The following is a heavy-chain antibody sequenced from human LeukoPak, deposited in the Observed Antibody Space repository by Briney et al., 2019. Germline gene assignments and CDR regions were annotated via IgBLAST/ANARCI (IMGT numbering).Heavy chain of an antibody. J-gene: IGHJ6*03. Sequence: SETLSLTCTVSGGSISSYYWSWIRQPPGKGLEWIGYIHYSGSTNYNPSLKSRVTISVDTSKNQFSLKLSSVTAADTAVYYCARVKAAAGTSWYYMDVWGKGTTVTVSS. CDR2: IHYSGST. CDR3: ARVKAAAGTSWYYMDV. CDR1: GGSISSYY. V-gene: IGHV4-59*01. D-gene: IGHD6-13*01.